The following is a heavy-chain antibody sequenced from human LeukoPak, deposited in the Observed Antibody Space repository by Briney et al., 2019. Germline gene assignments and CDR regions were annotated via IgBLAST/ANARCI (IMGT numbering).Heavy chain of an antibody. Sequence: GRSLRLSCAASGFTFSSYGMHWVRQAPGKGLEWVAVISYDGSNKYYADCVKGRFTISRDNSKNTLYLQMNSLRAEDTAVYYCAKDTHDCSGGSCYPRWFDPWGQGTLVTVSS. V-gene: IGHV3-30*18. CDR3: AKDTHDCSGGSCYPRWFDP. CDR2: ISYDGSNK. D-gene: IGHD2-15*01. CDR1: GFTFSSYG. J-gene: IGHJ5*02.